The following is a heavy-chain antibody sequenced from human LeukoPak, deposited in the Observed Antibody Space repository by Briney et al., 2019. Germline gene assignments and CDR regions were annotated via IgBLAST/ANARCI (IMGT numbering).Heavy chain of an antibody. V-gene: IGHV4-59*02. Sequence: SETLFLTCTVSGGSVSSYYWSWIRQPPGKGLEWIGYIYYSGSTNYNPSLKSRVTISVDTSKNQFSLKLSSVTAADTAVYYCAREPEYYDSSGGYFVYWGQGTLVTVSS. CDR3: AREPEYYDSSGGYFVY. CDR2: IYYSGST. J-gene: IGHJ4*02. D-gene: IGHD3-22*01. CDR1: GGSVSSYY.